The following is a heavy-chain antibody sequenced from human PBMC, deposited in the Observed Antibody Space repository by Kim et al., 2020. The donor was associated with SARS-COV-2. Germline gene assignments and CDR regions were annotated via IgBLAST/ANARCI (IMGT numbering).Heavy chain of an antibody. D-gene: IGHD1-26*01. V-gene: IGHV5-51*01. CDR3: ARQASMWQLTSDY. J-gene: IGHJ4*02. Sequence: SPSFQGQVTISADKSISTAYLQWSSLKASDTAMYYCARQASMWQLTSDYWGQGTLVTVSS.